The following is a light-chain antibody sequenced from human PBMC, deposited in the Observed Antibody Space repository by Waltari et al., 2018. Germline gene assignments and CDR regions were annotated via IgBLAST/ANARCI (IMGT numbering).Light chain of an antibody. V-gene: IGLV1-51*02. CDR3: GTWDSSLSGAV. CDR2: ENT. Sequence: QSVLTQPSSVSAAPRQRVPISCSRGSSHIGYHSVTWHRHLPGTAPKLLIYENTERPSGIPGRFSGSKSGTSATLDITGLQAGDEADYYCGTWDSSLSGAVFGGGTHLTVL. CDR1: SSHIGYHS. J-gene: IGLJ7*01.